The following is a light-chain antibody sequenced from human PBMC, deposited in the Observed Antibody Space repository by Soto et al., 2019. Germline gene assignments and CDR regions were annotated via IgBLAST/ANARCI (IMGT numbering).Light chain of an antibody. CDR1: QTISNY. V-gene: IGKV1-39*01. CDR3: QQTYSTPIT. J-gene: IGKJ5*01. Sequence: IQMTQSPSSLSASVGDRVTITCRASQTISNYLNWYQQKPGKASYLLIYAASSLQSGVPSRFSGSSSGTDFTLTITSLQPEDFATYYCQQTYSTPITFGQGTRLEI. CDR2: AAS.